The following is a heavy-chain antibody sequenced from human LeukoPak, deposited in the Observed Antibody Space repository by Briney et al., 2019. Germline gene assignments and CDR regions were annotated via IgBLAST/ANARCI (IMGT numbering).Heavy chain of an antibody. D-gene: IGHD1-26*01. CDR2: IHHSGRV. CDR1: GASISGGNW. J-gene: IGHJ4*02. CDR3: ARAVAYYLDY. V-gene: IGHV4-4*02. Sequence: SETLSLTCAVSGASISGGNWWSWVRQPPGKGLEWIGEIHHSGRVNYNPSLRSRVTISVDKSKNQFSLKLNSVTAADTAVYYCARAVAYYLDYWGQGIQVIVSS.